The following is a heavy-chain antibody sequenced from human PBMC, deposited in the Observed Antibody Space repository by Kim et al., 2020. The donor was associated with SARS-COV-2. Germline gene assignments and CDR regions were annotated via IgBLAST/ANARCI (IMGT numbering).Heavy chain of an antibody. V-gene: IGHV4-31*03. CDR1: GGSIRSGGYY. CDR3: ARGFDFWAGYLAAFDI. D-gene: IGHD3-3*01. Sequence: SETLSLTCTVSGGSIRSGGYYWSWIRHSGKGLEWIGYVYNSGDTYYNPSLKSRLIISEDTSKNQFSLKLTSVTAADTAVYYCARGFDFWAGYLAAFDIWG. CDR2: VYNSGDT. J-gene: IGHJ3*02.